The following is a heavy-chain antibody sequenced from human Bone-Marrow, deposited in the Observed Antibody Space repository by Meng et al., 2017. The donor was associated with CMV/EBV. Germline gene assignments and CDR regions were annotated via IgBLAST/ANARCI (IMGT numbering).Heavy chain of an antibody. Sequence: GESLKISCAASGFTFSSYAMSWVRQAPGKGLEWVSVIYSGGSSTYYADSVKGRFTISRDNSKNTLYLQMNSLRAEDTAVYYCAKAYYYDSSGDWFDPWGQGTLVTVPS. CDR2: IYSGGSST. J-gene: IGHJ5*02. V-gene: IGHV3-23*03. CDR1: GFTFSSYA. D-gene: IGHD3-22*01. CDR3: AKAYYYDSSGDWFDP.